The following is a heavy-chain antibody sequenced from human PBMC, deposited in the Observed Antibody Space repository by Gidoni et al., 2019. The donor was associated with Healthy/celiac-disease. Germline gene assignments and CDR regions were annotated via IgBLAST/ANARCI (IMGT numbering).Heavy chain of an antibody. J-gene: IGHJ4*02. CDR2: IYYSGST. Sequence: QLQLQESGPGLVKPSETLSLTCTVSGGSISSSSYSWGWIRQPPGKGLEWIGNIYYSGSTYYNPSLKSRVTISVDTSKNQFSLKLSSVTAADTAVYYCAKGGDKTRGFDDWGQGTLVTVSS. D-gene: IGHD3-16*01. V-gene: IGHV4-39*01. CDR3: AKGGDKTRGFDD. CDR1: GGSISSSSYS.